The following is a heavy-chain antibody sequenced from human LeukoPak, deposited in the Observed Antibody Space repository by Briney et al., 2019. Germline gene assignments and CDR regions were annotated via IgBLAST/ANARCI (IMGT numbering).Heavy chain of an antibody. J-gene: IGHJ4*02. Sequence: GGSLRLSCAASGFTFSSYAMSWVRQAPGKGLEWVSAISGSAGNTYYADSVKGRFTISRDSSKNTLYLQMNSLRAEDTAVYYCAKVGIDGSGPFDHWGQGTLVTVSS. D-gene: IGHD3-10*01. CDR2: ISGSAGNT. V-gene: IGHV3-23*01. CDR3: AKVGIDGSGPFDH. CDR1: GFTFSSYA.